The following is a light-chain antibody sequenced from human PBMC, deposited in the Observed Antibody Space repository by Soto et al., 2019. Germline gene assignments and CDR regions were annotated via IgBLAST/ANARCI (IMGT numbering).Light chain of an antibody. CDR2: DAS. V-gene: IGKV1-33*01. CDR3: QHYDHLPPLS. J-gene: IGKJ4*01. Sequence: DIQMTQSPSSLSASVGDRVTITCQASQDIKNYLNWYQQKPGKAPNLLIYDASNLKTGVPSRFSGSGSGTHFTFTINRLQPEDIGTYYCQHYDHLPPLSFRGGTKVEIK. CDR1: QDIKNY.